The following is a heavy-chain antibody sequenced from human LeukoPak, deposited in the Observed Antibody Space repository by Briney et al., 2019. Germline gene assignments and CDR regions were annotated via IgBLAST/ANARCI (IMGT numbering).Heavy chain of an antibody. CDR2: INEDGSIT. CDR3: VRSAFHAGSGNYYDY. J-gene: IGHJ4*02. CDR1: GFTFRTYW. V-gene: IGHV3-74*01. Sequence: GGSLRLSCAVSGFTFRTYWMHWVRQVPGKGLVWVSRINEDGSITNYADSVTGRFRISRDNAENTLYLQMNSLRAEDTAVYYCVRSAFHAGSGNYYDYWGQGTLVTVSS. D-gene: IGHD3-22*01.